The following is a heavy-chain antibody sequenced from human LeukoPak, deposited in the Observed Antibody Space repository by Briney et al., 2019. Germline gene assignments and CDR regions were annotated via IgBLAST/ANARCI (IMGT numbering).Heavy chain of an antibody. CDR3: ARDFYDYVWGSYRHAPGSVFDI. Sequence: GGSLRLSCAASGFTFSDYYMSWIRQAPGKGLEWVSYISSSGSTIYYADSVKGRFTISRDNAKNSLYLQMNSLRAEDTAVYYCARDFYDYVWGSYRHAPGSVFDIWGQGTMVTVSS. CDR2: ISSSGSTI. J-gene: IGHJ3*02. V-gene: IGHV3-11*01. D-gene: IGHD3-16*02. CDR1: GFTFSDYY.